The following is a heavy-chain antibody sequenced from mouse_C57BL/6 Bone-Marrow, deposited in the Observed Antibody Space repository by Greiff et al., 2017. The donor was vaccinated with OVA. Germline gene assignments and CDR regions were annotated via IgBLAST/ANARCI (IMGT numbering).Heavy chain of an antibody. J-gene: IGHJ1*03. CDR3: ARYIRALMAGYFDV. Sequence: DVMLVESGGGLVQPGGSLSLSCAASGFTFTDYYMSWVRQPPGKALEWLGFIRNKANGYTTEYSASVKGRFTISRDNSQSILYLQMNALRAEDSATYYCARYIRALMAGYFDVWGTGTTVTVSS. CDR2: IRNKANGYTT. V-gene: IGHV7-3*01. D-gene: IGHD3-3*01. CDR1: GFTFTDYY.